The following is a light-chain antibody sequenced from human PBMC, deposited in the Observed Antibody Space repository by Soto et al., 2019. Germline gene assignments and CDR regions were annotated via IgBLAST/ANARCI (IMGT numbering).Light chain of an antibody. Sequence: EIMLTQSPATLSLSPGERATLSCRASQSVSSYLAWYQQKPGQAPRLLIYDASNRATGIPGRLSGSGSGTDFTLPISSLEPEDFAVYYCQQRSNWLTFGQGTKVDIK. CDR3: QQRSNWLT. CDR1: QSVSSY. J-gene: IGKJ1*01. CDR2: DAS. V-gene: IGKV3-11*01.